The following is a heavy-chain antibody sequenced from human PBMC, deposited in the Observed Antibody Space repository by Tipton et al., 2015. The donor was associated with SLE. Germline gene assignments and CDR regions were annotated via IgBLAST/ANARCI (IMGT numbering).Heavy chain of an antibody. CDR3: ARVGATTRWYFDL. V-gene: IGHV4-59*01. D-gene: IGHD1-26*01. CDR1: GGSMNDYY. Sequence: TLSLTCTVSGGSMNDYYWSWIRQPPGRGLAWIGFVHYSGSTNYTPSLRSRVTISLDTSKNQFSLKLNSMTPADTAVYYCARVGATTRWYFDLWGRGTLVTVSS. CDR2: VHYSGST. J-gene: IGHJ2*01.